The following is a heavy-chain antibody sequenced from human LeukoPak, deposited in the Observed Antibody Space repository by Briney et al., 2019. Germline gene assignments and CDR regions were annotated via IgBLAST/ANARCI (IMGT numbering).Heavy chain of an antibody. D-gene: IGHD3-22*01. V-gene: IGHV3-30*04. CDR1: GFTFSSYA. CDR3: ARDFRPGLYDSSGYFDY. J-gene: IGHJ4*02. CDR2: ISYDGSNK. Sequence: GGSLRLSCAASGFTFSSYAMHWVRQAPGKGLEWVAVISYDGSNKYYADSVKGRFTISRDNSKNTLYLQMNSLRAEDTAVYYCARDFRPGLYDSSGYFDYWGQGTLVTVSS.